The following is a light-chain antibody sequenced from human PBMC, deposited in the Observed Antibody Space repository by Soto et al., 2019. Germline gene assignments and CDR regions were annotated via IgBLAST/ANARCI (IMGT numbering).Light chain of an antibody. CDR2: GAS. V-gene: IGKV3-20*01. CDR3: QQYGSSSYT. CDR1: QSVGDY. Sequence: EIVMTQSPATLSVSPGERATLSCRASQSVGDYLAWYQQKPGQTPRLLIYGASSRATGIPDRFSGSGSGTDFTLTISRLEPEDFAVYYCQQYGSSSYTFGQGTKVDI. J-gene: IGKJ2*01.